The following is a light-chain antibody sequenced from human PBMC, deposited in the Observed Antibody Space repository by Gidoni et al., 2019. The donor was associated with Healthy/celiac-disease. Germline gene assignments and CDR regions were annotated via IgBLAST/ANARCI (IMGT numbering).Light chain of an antibody. Sequence: QSALTQPRSVSGSPGQSVTIAGTGTSSDVGGYNYVSWYQQHAGTAPKRRIYDVSKRPSGVPDRFSGSKSGNTASLTISGLQAEDEADYYCCSYAGSYTFVIFGGGTKLTVL. CDR3: CSYAGSYTFVI. CDR2: DVS. CDR1: SSDVGGYNY. V-gene: IGLV2-11*01. J-gene: IGLJ2*01.